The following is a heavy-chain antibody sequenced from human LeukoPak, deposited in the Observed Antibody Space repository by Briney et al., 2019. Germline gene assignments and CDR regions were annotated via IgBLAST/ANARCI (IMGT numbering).Heavy chain of an antibody. CDR3: ARDRRCSSTSCPDGLWFDP. CDR2: IYYSGST. Sequence: SETLSLTCTVSGGSISSYYWSWIRQPPGKGLERIGYIYYSGSTNYNPSLKSRVTISVDTSKNQFSLKLSSVTAADTAVYYCARDRRCSSTSCPDGLWFDPWGQGTLVTVSS. J-gene: IGHJ5*02. D-gene: IGHD2-2*01. CDR1: GGSISSYY. V-gene: IGHV4-59*01.